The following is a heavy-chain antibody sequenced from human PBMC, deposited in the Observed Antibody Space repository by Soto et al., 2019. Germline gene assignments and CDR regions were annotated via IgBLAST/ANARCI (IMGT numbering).Heavy chain of an antibody. J-gene: IGHJ6*02. CDR2: TIPIFGTA. CDR1: GGTFSKNA. CDR3: ASDYAERKYFFYNMDV. D-gene: IGHD4-17*01. Sequence: QVQLVQSGAEVKKPGSSVKVSCKTSGGTFSKNAISWVRQAPGQGLEWMGGTIPIFGTAKYEEKFQDRVTITADESTSTAYMELSSLTYEDTAVYYCASDYAERKYFFYNMDVWGQGTTVTVCS. V-gene: IGHV1-69*01.